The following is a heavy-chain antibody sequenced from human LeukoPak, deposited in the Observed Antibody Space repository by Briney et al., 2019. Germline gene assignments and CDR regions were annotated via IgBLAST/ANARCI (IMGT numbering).Heavy chain of an antibody. CDR2: IYYSGST. Sequence: PSETLSLTCTVSGRSISSYYWSWIRQPPGKGLEWIGYIYYSGSTNYNPSLKSRVTISVDTSKNQFSLKLSSVTAADTAVYYCARAPLTGSHFDYWGQGTLVTVSS. CDR1: GRSISSYY. CDR3: ARAPLTGSHFDY. D-gene: IGHD1-20*01. V-gene: IGHV4-59*01. J-gene: IGHJ4*02.